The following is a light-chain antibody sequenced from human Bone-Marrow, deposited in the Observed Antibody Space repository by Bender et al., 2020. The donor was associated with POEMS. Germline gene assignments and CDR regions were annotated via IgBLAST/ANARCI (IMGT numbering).Light chain of an antibody. J-gene: IGLJ1*01. Sequence: QSALTQPASVSGSPGHSITISCTGTSSDVGGYNYVSWYQQHPGKAPKLIISEVSNRPSGVSERFSGSKSGNTASLTISGLQPEDEADYYCNSFTSSTTYVFGTGPKVPVL. CDR2: EVS. CDR3: NSFTSSTTYV. V-gene: IGLV2-14*01. CDR1: SSDVGGYNY.